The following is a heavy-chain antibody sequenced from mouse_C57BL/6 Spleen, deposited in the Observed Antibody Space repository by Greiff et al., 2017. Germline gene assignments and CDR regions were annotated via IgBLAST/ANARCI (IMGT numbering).Heavy chain of an antibody. CDR2: IDPSDSYT. D-gene: IGHD2-3*01. Sequence: VQLQQPGAELVRPGTSVKLSCKASGYTFTSYWMHWVKQRPGQGLEWIGVIDPSDSYTNYTQKFKGKATLTVDTSSSTAYMQLSSLTSEDSAVYYCARSGLLRDYAMDDWGQGTSVTVSS. V-gene: IGHV1-59*01. J-gene: IGHJ4*01. CDR3: ARSGLLRDYAMDD. CDR1: GYTFTSYW.